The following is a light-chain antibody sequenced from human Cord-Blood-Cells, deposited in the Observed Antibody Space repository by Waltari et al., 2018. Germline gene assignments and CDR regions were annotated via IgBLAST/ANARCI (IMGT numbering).Light chain of an antibody. V-gene: IGLV1-47*01. CDR3: AAWDDSLSGWV. J-gene: IGLJ3*02. CDR1: SSNRGSTY. Sequence: QTVMPQPPSASGTPGQRVIISCSASSSNRGSTYVSCYQQLPGTAPKLLIYRNNQRPSGVPDRFSGSKSGTSASLAISGLRSEDEADYYCAAWDDSLSGWVFGGGTKLTVL. CDR2: RNN.